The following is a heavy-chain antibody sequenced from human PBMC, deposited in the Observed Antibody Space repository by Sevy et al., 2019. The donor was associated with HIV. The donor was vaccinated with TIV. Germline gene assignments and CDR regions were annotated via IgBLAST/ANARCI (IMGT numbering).Heavy chain of an antibody. CDR3: ARFRDSSGWYAPSDY. D-gene: IGHD6-19*01. Sequence: GGSLRLSCAASGFTFSSYSMNWVRQAPGKGLEWVSYISSSSSTIYYADSVKGRFTISRDNAENSLYLQMNSLRAEDTAVYYCARFRDSSGWYAPSDYWGQGTLVTVSS. CDR1: GFTFSSYS. CDR2: ISSSSSTI. V-gene: IGHV3-48*01. J-gene: IGHJ4*02.